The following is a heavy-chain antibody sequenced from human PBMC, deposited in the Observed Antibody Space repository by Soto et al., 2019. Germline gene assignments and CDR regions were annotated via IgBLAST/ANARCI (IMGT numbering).Heavy chain of an antibody. CDR3: AKDPSPQPLPAVTPGWFVP. Sequence: SETLSLTCTVSGDSIRDGGYYWAWIRQRPGQGLEWMGYIYFTGKANYNPSLENRLTMSVDMSRRQLYLRLTSVTAADTAVYFCAKDPSPQPLPAVTPGWFVPWGQGIEVTVYS. V-gene: IGHV4-31*03. J-gene: IGHJ5*02. CDR2: IYFTGKA. CDR1: GDSIRDGGYY. D-gene: IGHD2-2*01.